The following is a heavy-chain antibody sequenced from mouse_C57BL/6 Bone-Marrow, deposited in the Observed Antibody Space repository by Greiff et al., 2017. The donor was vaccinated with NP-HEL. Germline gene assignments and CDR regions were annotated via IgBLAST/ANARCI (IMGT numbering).Heavy chain of an antibody. CDR2: IYPGDGDT. V-gene: IGHV1-82*01. CDR1: GYAFSSSW. CDR3: LPWFAY. J-gene: IGHJ3*01. Sequence: VKLQQSGPELVKPGASVKISCKASGYAFSSSWMNWVKQRPGKGLEWIGRIYPGDGDTNYNGKFKGKATLTADKSSSTAYMQLSSLTSEDSAVYFCLPWFAYWGQGTLVTVSA.